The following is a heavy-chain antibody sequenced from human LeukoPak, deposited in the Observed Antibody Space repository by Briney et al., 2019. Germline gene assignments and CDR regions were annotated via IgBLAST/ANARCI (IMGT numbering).Heavy chain of an antibody. CDR2: ITSSSSTI. V-gene: IGHV3-48*01. D-gene: IGHD3-9*01. J-gene: IGHJ3*02. Sequence: GGSLRLSCAASGFTFSSYSMNWVRQAPGKGLEWVSYITSSSSTIYYADSVKGRFTISRDNSKNTLYLQMNSLRAEDTAVYYCARDQAHYDILTGYYSVGGAFDIWGQGTMVTVSS. CDR3: ARDQAHYDILTGYYSVGGAFDI. CDR1: GFTFSSYS.